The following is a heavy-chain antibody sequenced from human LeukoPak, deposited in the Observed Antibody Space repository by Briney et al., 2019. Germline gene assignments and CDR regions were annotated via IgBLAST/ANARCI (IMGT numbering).Heavy chain of an antibody. D-gene: IGHD3-10*01. CDR3: ARGWVTMVRGVIITDYYYYMDV. CDR2: IYYSGST. CDR1: GGSISSSSYY. J-gene: IGHJ6*03. V-gene: IGHV4-39*02. Sequence: SETLSLTCTVSGGSISSSSYYWGWIRQPPGKGLEWIGNIYYSGSTYYNPSLKTRVTISVDTSKNQFSLKLSSVTAADTAVYYCARGWVTMVRGVIITDYYYYMDVWGKGTTVTVSS.